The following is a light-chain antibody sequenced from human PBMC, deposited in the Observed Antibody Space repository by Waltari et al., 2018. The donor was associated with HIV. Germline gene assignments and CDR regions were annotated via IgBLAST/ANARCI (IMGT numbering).Light chain of an antibody. CDR1: SGDVGGFNF. CDR3: SSYTSSGPRYVL. CDR2: NVN. J-gene: IGLJ2*01. V-gene: IGLV2-14*03. Sequence: QSALTQPASVSGSPGQSITISCTGTSGDVGGFNFFSWYQQHPGKAPKLIIYNVNTRPSGVSIRFSGSRSANTAALTISGLQAEDEADYFCSSYTSSGPRYVLFGGGTRLTVL.